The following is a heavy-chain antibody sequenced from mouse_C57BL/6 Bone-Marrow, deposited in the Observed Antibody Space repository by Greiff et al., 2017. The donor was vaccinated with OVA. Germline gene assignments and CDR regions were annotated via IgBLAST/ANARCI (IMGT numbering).Heavy chain of an antibody. CDR2: IYPRSGNT. J-gene: IGHJ3*01. V-gene: IGHV1-81*01. D-gene: IGHD2-4*01. CDR3: APIYYDYGWFAY. CDR1: GYTFTSYG. Sequence: QVQLQQSGAELARPGASVKLSCTASGYTFTSYGISWVKQRTGQGLEWIGEIYPRSGNTYYNEKFKGKATLTADKSSSTAYMELRSLTSEDAAVYFCAPIYYDYGWFAYWGQGTLVTVSA.